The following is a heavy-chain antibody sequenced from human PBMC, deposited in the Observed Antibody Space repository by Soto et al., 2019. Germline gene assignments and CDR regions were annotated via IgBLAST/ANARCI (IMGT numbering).Heavy chain of an antibody. CDR1: GFTLSSYW. CDR2: INGDGSTT. V-gene: IGHV3-74*01. Sequence: EVQLVESGGGIVQPGGSVRLSCAASGFTLSSYWIHWVRQAPGKGLVWVSRINGDGSTTHYADSLKGRFTISRDNAKNTVFMQMNSLRAEDTAVYYCARGRSGSYSSDYCGQGTLVTVSS. CDR3: ARGRSGSYSSDY. J-gene: IGHJ4*02. D-gene: IGHD3-10*01.